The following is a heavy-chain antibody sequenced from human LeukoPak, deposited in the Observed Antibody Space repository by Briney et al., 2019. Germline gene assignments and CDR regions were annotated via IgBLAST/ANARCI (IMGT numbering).Heavy chain of an antibody. Sequence: SETLSLTCAVYGGSFSGYYWSWIRQPPGKGLEWIGEINHSGSTNYNPSLKSRVTISVDTSKNQFSLKLSSVTAADTAVYYCARGGRQYSSSWNWLDPWGQGTLVTVSS. CDR2: INHSGST. CDR3: ARGGRQYSSSWNWLDP. V-gene: IGHV4-34*01. CDR1: GGSFSGYY. D-gene: IGHD6-13*01. J-gene: IGHJ5*02.